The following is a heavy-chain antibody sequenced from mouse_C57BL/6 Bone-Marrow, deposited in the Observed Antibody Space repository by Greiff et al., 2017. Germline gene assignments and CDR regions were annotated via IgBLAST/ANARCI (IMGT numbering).Heavy chain of an antibody. J-gene: IGHJ2*01. CDR3: ARYEY. V-gene: IGHV1-59*01. CDR1: GYTFTSYW. D-gene: IGHD2-12*01. Sequence: VQLQQSGAELVRPGTSVKLSCKASGYTFTSYWMHWVKQRPGQGLEWIGVIDPSDSYTNYNQKFKGKATLTVDTSSSTAYMQLSSLTSEDSAVYYCARYEYWGQGTTLTVSS. CDR2: IDPSDSYT.